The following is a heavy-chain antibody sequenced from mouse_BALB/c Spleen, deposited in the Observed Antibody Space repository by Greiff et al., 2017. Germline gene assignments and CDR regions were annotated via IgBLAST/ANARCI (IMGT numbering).Heavy chain of an antibody. CDR1: GYTFTSYW. J-gene: IGHJ3*01. V-gene: IGHV1-69*02. Sequence: QVQLQQPGAELVRPGASVKLSCKASGYTFTSYWINWVKQRPGQGLEWIGTIYPSDSYTNYNQKFKDKATLTVDKSSSTAYMQLSSPTSEDSAVYYCTRGFAYWGQGTLVTVSA. CDR3: TRGFAY. CDR2: IYPSDSYT.